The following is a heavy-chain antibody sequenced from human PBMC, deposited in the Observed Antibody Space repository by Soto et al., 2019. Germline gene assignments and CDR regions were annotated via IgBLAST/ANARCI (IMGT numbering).Heavy chain of an antibody. CDR2: IYYSGST. D-gene: IGHD3-10*01. V-gene: IGHV4-59*01. Sequence: QVQLQESGPGLVKPSETLSLTCTVSGGSISSYYWSWIRQPPGKGLEWIGYIYYSGSTNYNPSLKSRVTISVDTSKNQFSLKLSSVTAADTAVYYCARVSGSNSYYYGMDVWGQGTTVTVSS. CDR3: ARVSGSNSYYYGMDV. J-gene: IGHJ6*02. CDR1: GGSISSYY.